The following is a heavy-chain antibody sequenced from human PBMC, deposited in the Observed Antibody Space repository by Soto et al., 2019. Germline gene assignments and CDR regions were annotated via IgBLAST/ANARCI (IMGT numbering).Heavy chain of an antibody. V-gene: IGHV3-33*01. CDR1: GFTFSSYG. D-gene: IGHD3-10*01. CDR2: IWYDGSNK. J-gene: IGHJ6*02. CDR3: SRSRADGSEGIYYYYGMDV. Sequence: QVQLVESGGGVVQPGRSLRLYCAASGFTFSSYGMHWVRQAPGKGLEWVAVIWYDGSNKYYADSVKGRFTISRDNSKNTLYLQMNSLRAEDTAVYYCSRSRADGSEGIYYYYGMDVWGQGTTVTVSS.